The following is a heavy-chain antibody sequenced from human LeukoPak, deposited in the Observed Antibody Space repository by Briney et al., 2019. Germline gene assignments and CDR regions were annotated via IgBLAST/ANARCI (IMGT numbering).Heavy chain of an antibody. J-gene: IGHJ4*02. D-gene: IGHD3-10*01. CDR1: GGSFSGYY. CDR2: INHSGST. Sequence: SETLSLTCAVYGGSFSGYYWSWIRQPPGKGLEWIGEINHSGSTNYNPSLKSRVTISVDTSKNQFSLKLSSVTAADTAVYYCARAPQFGELYRIRRSYFDYWGQGTLVTVSS. CDR3: ARAPQFGELYRIRRSYFDY. V-gene: IGHV4-34*01.